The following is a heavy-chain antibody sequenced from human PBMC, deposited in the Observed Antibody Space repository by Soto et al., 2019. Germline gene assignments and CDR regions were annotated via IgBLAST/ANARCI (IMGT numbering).Heavy chain of an antibody. V-gene: IGHV1-69*13. J-gene: IGHJ4*02. D-gene: IGHD5-12*01. CDR3: ASTLSDNVDIVATTQTPYYFDY. CDR2: IIPIFGTA. Sequence: ASVKVSCKASGGTFSSYAISWVRQAPGQGLEWMGGIIPIFGTANYAQKFQGRVTITADESTSTAYMELSSLRSEDTAVYYCASTLSDNVDIVATTQTPYYFDYWGQGTLVTVSS. CDR1: GGTFSSYA.